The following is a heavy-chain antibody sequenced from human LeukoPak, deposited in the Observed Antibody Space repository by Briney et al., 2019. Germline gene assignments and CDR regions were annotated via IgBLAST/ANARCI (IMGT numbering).Heavy chain of an antibody. Sequence: PSETLSLTCTVSGGSINNNNYYWDWIRQPPGKGLEWIGSIYYSGGTYYNPSLKSRVTISVDTSKNQFSLKLSSVTAADTAVYYCARQTGSGLFILPGGQGTLVTVSS. V-gene: IGHV4-39*07. J-gene: IGHJ4*02. CDR3: ARQTGSGLFILP. CDR2: IYYSGGT. D-gene: IGHD3/OR15-3a*01. CDR1: GGSINNNNYY.